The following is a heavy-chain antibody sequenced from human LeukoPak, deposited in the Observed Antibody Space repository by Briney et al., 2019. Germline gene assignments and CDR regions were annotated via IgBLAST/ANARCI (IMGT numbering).Heavy chain of an antibody. D-gene: IGHD2-2*01. CDR2: IYSGGST. CDR3: ARDRALPATGYYFDY. CDR1: GFTVSRSY. J-gene: IGHJ4*02. Sequence: PGGPLRLSCAASGFTVSRSYMSWVRQPPGKGLEWVSSIYSGGSTYYADSVKGRFTISRDNSKNTLFLQMTSLRVEDTAVYYCARDRALPATGYYFDYWGQGTLVPVSS. V-gene: IGHV3-53*01.